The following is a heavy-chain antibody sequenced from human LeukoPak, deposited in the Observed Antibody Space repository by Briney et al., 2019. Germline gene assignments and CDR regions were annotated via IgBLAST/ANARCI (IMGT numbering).Heavy chain of an antibody. D-gene: IGHD3-10*01. CDR3: GGRKVRDDAFYI. CDR1: GYSFTSYW. Sequence: GESLKISCKGSGYSFTSYWIGWVRKMPGKGLEWMGIIYPGDSDTRYRPTFQGQVTISADKSISTAYLQWSSLKASDTAMYYCGGRKVRDDAFYIWGQRTMVTVSS. J-gene: IGHJ3*02. V-gene: IGHV5-51*01. CDR2: IYPGDSDT.